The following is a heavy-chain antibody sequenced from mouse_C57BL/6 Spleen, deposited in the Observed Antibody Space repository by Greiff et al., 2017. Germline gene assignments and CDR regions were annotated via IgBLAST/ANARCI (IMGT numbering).Heavy chain of an antibody. D-gene: IGHD2-4*01. J-gene: IGHJ1*03. V-gene: IGHV2-9-1*01. CDR3: ARTYDYDSYWYFDV. CDR2: IWTGGGT. CDR1: GFSLTSYA. Sequence: VKLMESGPGLVAPSQSLSITCTVSGFSLTSYAISWVRQPPGKGLEWLGVIWTGGGTNYNSALKSRLSISKDNSKSQVFLKMNSLQTDDTARYYCARTYDYDSYWYFDVWGTGTTVTVSS.